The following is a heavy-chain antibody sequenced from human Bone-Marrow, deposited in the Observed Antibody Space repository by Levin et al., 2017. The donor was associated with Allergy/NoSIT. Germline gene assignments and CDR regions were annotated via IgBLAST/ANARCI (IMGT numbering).Heavy chain of an antibody. Sequence: GGSLRLSCAASGFTFSSYAMSWVRQVPGKGLEWVSGISHSGDTTYYADSVKGRFTISRDNSKNTLHLQMNSLRVEDTAVYYCVKDVKENTSVLHGMDVWGQGTTVSVSS. J-gene: IGHJ6*02. CDR3: VKDVKENTSVLHGMDV. CDR1: GFTFSSYA. CDR2: ISHSGDTT. V-gene: IGHV3-23*01. D-gene: IGHD2/OR15-2a*01.